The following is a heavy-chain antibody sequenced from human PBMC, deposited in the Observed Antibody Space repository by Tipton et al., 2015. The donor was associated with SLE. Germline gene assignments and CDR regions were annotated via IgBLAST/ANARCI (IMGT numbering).Heavy chain of an antibody. J-gene: IGHJ4*02. CDR1: GFTFSSYG. CDR3: AKGGRFWYYFDY. D-gene: IGHD3-3*01. Sequence: SLRLSCAASGFTFSSYGMHWVRQAPGKGLEWVAVISYDGSNKYYADSVKGRFTISRDNSKNTLYLQMNSLRAEDTAVYYCAKGGRFWYYFDYWGQGTLVTVSS. CDR2: ISYDGSNK. V-gene: IGHV3-30*18.